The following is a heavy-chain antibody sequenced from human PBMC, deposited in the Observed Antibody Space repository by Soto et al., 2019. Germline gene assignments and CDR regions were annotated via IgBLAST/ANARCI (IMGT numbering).Heavy chain of an antibody. J-gene: IGHJ6*02. CDR3: ARERFSRGSGSFYGMDV. CDR2: ISDSGST. D-gene: IGHD3-10*01. V-gene: IGHV4-59*01. Sequence: SETLSLTCTVSGGSISSYFWSWIRQPPGKGLEWLGYISDSGSTNYNPSLRSRVTISLDTSKNQFSLRLSSVTAADTAVYYCARERFSRGSGSFYGMDVWGQGTTVTVSS. CDR1: GGSISSYF.